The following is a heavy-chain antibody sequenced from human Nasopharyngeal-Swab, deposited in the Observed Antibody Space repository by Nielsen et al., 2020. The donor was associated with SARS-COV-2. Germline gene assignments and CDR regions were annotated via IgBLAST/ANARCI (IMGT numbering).Heavy chain of an antibody. Sequence: ASVKVSCKASGYTFNSYGIKWVGQDTGQGLEWMGWMNPNSGNTGYAQKFQGRVTMTRNTSISTAYMELSSLRSEDTAVYYCARGLAMVRGVIEFDYWGQGTLVTVSS. D-gene: IGHD3-10*01. CDR3: ARGLAMVRGVIEFDY. CDR2: MNPNSGNT. CDR1: GYTFNSYG. J-gene: IGHJ4*02. V-gene: IGHV1-8*01.